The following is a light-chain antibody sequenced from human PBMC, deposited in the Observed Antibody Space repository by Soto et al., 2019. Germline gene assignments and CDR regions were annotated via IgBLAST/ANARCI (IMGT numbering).Light chain of an antibody. CDR3: AAWDASLNAWV. CDR2: NNN. V-gene: IGLV1-44*01. Sequence: QSVLTQPPSESGTPGQRVTISCSGSSSNIGSNSVTWFQQLPGTAPNLLISNNNQRPSGVPDRFSGSKSGTSAFLAINGLQSEDEADYFCAAWDASLNAWVFGGGTKLTVL. CDR1: SSNIGSNS. J-gene: IGLJ3*02.